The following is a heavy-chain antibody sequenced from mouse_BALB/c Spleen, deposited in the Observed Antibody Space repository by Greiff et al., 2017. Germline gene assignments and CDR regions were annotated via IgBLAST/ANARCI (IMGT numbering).Heavy chain of an antibody. CDR1: GFTFSSYT. CDR2: ISNGGGST. D-gene: IGHD1-1*01. J-gene: IGHJ4*01. Sequence: EVKLVESGGGLVQPGGSLKLSCAASGFTFSSYTMSWVRQTPEKRLEWVAYISNGGGSTYYPDTVKGRFTISRDNAKNTLYLQMSSLKSEDTAMYYCARHVGLYYYGTYAMDYWGQGTSVTVSS. V-gene: IGHV5-12-2*01. CDR3: ARHVGLYYYGTYAMDY.